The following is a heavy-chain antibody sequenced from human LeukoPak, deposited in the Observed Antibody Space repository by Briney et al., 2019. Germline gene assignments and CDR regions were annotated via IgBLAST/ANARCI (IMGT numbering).Heavy chain of an antibody. J-gene: IGHJ3*02. CDR1: GGSISSYY. Sequence: SETLSLTCTVSGGSISSYYWSWIRQPPGKGLEWIGYIYYSGITNYNPSLKSRVTISLDTSKNQLSLKLSFVTAADTAVYYCAREGDSYSSSWYGGGAAFDIWGQGTMVTVSS. V-gene: IGHV4-59*01. CDR3: AREGDSYSSSWYGGGAAFDI. D-gene: IGHD6-13*01. CDR2: IYYSGIT.